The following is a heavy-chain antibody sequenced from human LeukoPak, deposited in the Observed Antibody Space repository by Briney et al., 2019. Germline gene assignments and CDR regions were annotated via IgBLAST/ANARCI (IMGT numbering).Heavy chain of an antibody. V-gene: IGHV4-30-2*01. CDR3: ARGVVVVPATNWFDP. CDR2: IYHSGST. J-gene: IGHJ5*02. CDR1: GGSISSGGYY. Sequence: PSETLSLTCTVSGGSISSGGYYWSWIRQPPGKGLEWIGYIYHSGSTYYNPSLKSRVTISVDRSKNQFSLKLSSVTAADTAVYYCARGVVVVPATNWFDPWGQGTLVTVSS. D-gene: IGHD2-2*01.